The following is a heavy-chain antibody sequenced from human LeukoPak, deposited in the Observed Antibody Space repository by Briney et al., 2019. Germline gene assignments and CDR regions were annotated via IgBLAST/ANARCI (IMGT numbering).Heavy chain of an antibody. V-gene: IGHV4-30-4*01. D-gene: IGHD3-22*01. J-gene: IGHJ5*02. CDR2: TYYSGST. CDR1: GVSISSGDYY. Sequence: SETLSLTCTVSGVSISSGDYYWSWIRQPPGKGLEWIGYTYYSGSTYYNPSLKSRVTISVDTSKNQFSLKLSSVAAADTAVYYCARPYYYDSRIDPWGQGTRVTVSS. CDR3: ARPYYYDSRIDP.